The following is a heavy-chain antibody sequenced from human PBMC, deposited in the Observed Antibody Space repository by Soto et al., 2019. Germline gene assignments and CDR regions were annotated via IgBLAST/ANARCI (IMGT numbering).Heavy chain of an antibody. CDR3: ARDSSAPTYYYDSSGYYWYFDL. CDR1: GFTFSSYE. D-gene: IGHD3-22*01. CDR2: ISSSGSTI. Sequence: GSLRLSCAASGFTFSSYEMNWVRQAPGKGLEWVSYISSSGSTIYYADSVKGRFTISRDNAKNSLYLQMNSLRAEDTAVYYCARDSSAPTYYYDSSGYYWYFDLWGRGTLVTVSS. V-gene: IGHV3-48*03. J-gene: IGHJ2*01.